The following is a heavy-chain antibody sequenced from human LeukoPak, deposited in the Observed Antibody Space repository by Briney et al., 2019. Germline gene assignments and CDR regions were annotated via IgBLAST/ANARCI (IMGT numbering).Heavy chain of an antibody. CDR3: ARGYCTSTSCYNDY. V-gene: IGHV3-30*04. CDR1: GFTFRSYA. J-gene: IGHJ4*02. D-gene: IGHD2-2*02. Sequence: GGALRLSCAACGFTFRSYAMHWVRQAPGKGLEWVATTSFDVSSKYYADSVKGRFTISRDNSKNTLYLQMNSLRTEDTAVYSCARGYCTSTSCYNDYWGQGTLVTVSS. CDR2: TSFDVSSK.